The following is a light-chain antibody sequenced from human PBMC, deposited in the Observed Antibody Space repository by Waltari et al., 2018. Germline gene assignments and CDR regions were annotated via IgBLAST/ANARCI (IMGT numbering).Light chain of an antibody. CDR2: NNK. CDR3: ASWDDRLNGYV. V-gene: IGLV1-44*01. CDR1: NSNIGSNT. Sequence: QSVLTQPPSASATPGQRVTISCSGRNSNIGSNTVHWYQQLPGPTPKFLIYNNKQRPSGVPARFSGSKSGTSAFLAISWLQSEDEADYYCASWDDRLNGYVLGTGTKVTAL. J-gene: IGLJ1*01.